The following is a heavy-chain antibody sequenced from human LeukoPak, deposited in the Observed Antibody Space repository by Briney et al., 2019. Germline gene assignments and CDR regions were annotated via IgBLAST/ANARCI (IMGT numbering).Heavy chain of an antibody. CDR2: IYYSGST. J-gene: IGHJ5*02. Sequence: SETLSLTCTVSGGSVSSGSYYWSWIRQPPGKGLEWIGYIYYSGSTNYNPSLKSRVTISVDTSKNQFSLKLSSVTAADTAVYYCARVRYYYDSSGSQYNWFDPWGQGTLVTVSS. CDR3: ARVRYYYDSSGSQYNWFDP. CDR1: GGSVSSGSYY. D-gene: IGHD3-22*01. V-gene: IGHV4-61*01.